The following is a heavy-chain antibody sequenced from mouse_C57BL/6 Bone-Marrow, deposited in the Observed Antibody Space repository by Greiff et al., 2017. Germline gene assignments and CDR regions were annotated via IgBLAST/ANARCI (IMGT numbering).Heavy chain of an antibody. Sequence: VQLQQSGAELVMPGASVKLSCKASGYTFTSYWMHWVKQRPGQGLEWIGEIDPSDSYTTSNQKFKGKSTLTVDKSSSTAYMQLSSLTSEDSAVYYCARGGYGGQGTTLTVSS. CDR2: IDPSDSYT. CDR1: GYTFTSYW. J-gene: IGHJ2*01. CDR3: ARGGY. V-gene: IGHV1-69*01.